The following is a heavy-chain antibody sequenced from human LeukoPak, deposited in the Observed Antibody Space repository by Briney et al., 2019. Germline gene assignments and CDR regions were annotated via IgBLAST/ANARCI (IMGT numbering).Heavy chain of an antibody. Sequence: SETLSLTCAVYGGSFSEYYWSWIRQPPGKGLEWIGEINHSGSTNYNPSLKSRVTISVDTSKNQFSLKLTSVTAADTAVYYCARHTSIEIDAFHIWGQGTMVTVSS. V-gene: IGHV4-34*01. D-gene: IGHD2/OR15-2a*01. CDR3: ARHTSIEIDAFHI. CDR2: INHSGST. CDR1: GGSFSEYY. J-gene: IGHJ3*02.